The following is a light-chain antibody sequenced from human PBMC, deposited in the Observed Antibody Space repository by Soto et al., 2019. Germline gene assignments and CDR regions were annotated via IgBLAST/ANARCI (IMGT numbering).Light chain of an antibody. V-gene: IGLV2-8*01. CDR1: SSDVGTYTY. J-gene: IGLJ2*01. CDR2: EVN. Sequence: QSALTQPPSASGSPGQSVTISCTGTSSDVGTYTYVSWYQQHPGKAPKLMIYEVNKRPSGVPDRFSGSKSGNTASLTVSGLQAEDEADYYCSSYAGSNVVFGGGTQLTVL. CDR3: SSYAGSNVV.